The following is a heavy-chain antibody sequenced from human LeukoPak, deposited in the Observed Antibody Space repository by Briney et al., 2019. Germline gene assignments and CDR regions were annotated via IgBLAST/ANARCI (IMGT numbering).Heavy chain of an antibody. Sequence: SETLSLTCTVSGGSISSYYWSWIRQPAGKGLEWIGRIYTSGSTNYNPSLKSRVTMSVDTSKNQFSLKLSSVTAADTAVYYCARVPVAGTLYYYYGMDVWGQGTTVNVSS. D-gene: IGHD6-19*01. CDR3: ARVPVAGTLYYYYGMDV. CDR2: IYTSGST. J-gene: IGHJ6*02. V-gene: IGHV4-4*07. CDR1: GGSISSYY.